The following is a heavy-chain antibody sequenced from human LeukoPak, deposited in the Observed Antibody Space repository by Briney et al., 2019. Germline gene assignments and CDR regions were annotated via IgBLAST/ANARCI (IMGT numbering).Heavy chain of an antibody. J-gene: IGHJ4*02. CDR2: IYYNGST. Sequence: SESLSLTCTASGGAISSSRHSWTWIRQRPGKGLEWMGIIYYNGSTYYNPSLKSRVTISVDTSKNQFSLKLSSVTAADIAVYYCATRKVFPTYDFWSGPTDYWGQGTLVTASS. CDR3: ATRKVFPTYDFWSGPTDY. V-gene: IGHV4-39*07. D-gene: IGHD3-3*01. CDR1: GGAISSSRHS.